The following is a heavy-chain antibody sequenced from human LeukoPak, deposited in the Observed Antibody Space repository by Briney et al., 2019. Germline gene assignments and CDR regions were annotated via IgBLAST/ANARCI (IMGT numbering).Heavy chain of an antibody. V-gene: IGHV3-53*01. J-gene: IGHJ3*02. D-gene: IGHD4-17*01. CDR3: ARYDLRGAFDI. Sequence: GGSLRLSCAASGFTVSSNYMSWVRQAPGKGLEWVSVIYSGGSTYYADSVKGRFTISRDNSKNNLYLQINSLRPEDTAVYFCARYDLRGAFDIWGQGTMVCVSS. CDR1: GFTVSSNY. CDR2: IYSGGST.